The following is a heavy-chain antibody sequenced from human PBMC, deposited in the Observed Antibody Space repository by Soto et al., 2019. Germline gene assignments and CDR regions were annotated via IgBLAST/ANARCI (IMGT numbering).Heavy chain of an antibody. CDR1: GFTFNTYS. D-gene: IGHD1-7*01. V-gene: IGHV3-48*04. Sequence: GGSLRLSCAASGFTFNTYSMVWVRQSPGKGLEWVSSIKISPTTVYYAESVKGRFIISRDNARNSLYLQMDSLRAEDTAVYYCSIDRITSTLNSFVILRQGTMVTV. CDR3: SIDRITSTLNSFVI. CDR2: IKISPTTV. J-gene: IGHJ3*02.